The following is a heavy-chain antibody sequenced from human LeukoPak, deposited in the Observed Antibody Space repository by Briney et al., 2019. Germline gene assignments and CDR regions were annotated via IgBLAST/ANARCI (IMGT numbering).Heavy chain of an antibody. CDR3: ARIAVTGRGQHAFDI. D-gene: IGHD6-19*01. V-gene: IGHV2-70*11. Sequence: SGPALVKPTQTLTLTCTFSGFSLITSGMCVSWIRQPPGKALEWLARIDWDDDKYYSTSLKTRLTISKDTSKNQVVLTMTNMDPVDTATYYCARIAVTGRGQHAFDIWGQGTMVTVSS. J-gene: IGHJ3*02. CDR2: IDWDDDK. CDR1: GFSLITSGMC.